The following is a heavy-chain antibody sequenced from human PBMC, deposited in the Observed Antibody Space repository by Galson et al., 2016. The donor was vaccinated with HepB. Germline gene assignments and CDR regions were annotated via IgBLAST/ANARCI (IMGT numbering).Heavy chain of an antibody. CDR3: ARRGVSRTVLMWFGASYYFDY. J-gene: IGHJ4*02. Sequence: LTCTVSGGSISSSGSYWGWIRRPPGKGLEWIGNIYHSGSTFYNPSLKSRVTISVDTSKNQFFLKLSSVTAADTAVYYCARRGVSRTVLMWFGASYYFDYWGQGTLVTVSS. CDR1: GGSISSSGSY. D-gene: IGHD3-10*01. V-gene: IGHV4-39*01. CDR2: IYHSGST.